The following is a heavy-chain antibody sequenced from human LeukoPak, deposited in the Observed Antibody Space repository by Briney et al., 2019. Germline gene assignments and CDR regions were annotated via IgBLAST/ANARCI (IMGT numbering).Heavy chain of an antibody. V-gene: IGHV3-66*01. CDR3: ARNDPYYYGSGSYYKAWFDY. Sequence: PGGSLRLSCAASGFTVSSNYMSWVRQAPGKELEWVSVIYSGGSTYYADSVKGRFTISRDNSKNTLYLQMNSLRAEDTAVYYCARNDPYYYGSGSYYKAWFDYWGQGTLVTVSS. J-gene: IGHJ4*02. D-gene: IGHD3-10*01. CDR1: GFTVSSNY. CDR2: IYSGGST.